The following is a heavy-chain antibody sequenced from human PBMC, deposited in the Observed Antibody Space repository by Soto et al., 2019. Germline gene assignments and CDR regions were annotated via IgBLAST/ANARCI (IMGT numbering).Heavy chain of an antibody. CDR3: AKNQGVELVPLATVDWFDP. D-gene: IGHD1-26*01. CDR1: GFIFENFG. CDR2: ISGSGFNK. V-gene: IGHV3-23*01. J-gene: IGHJ5*02. Sequence: PGGSLRLSCAASGFIFENFGMSWVRQAPGKGLEWISSISGSGFNKYYADSVKGRFTISRDNSKSTVYLELNNLSAEDTAVYHCAKNQGVELVPLATVDWFDPWGQGSAVTVSS.